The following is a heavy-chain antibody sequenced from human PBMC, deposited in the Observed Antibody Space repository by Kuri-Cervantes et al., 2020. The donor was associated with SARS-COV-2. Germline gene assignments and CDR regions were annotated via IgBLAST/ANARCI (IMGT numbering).Heavy chain of an antibody. CDR1: GFTVSSNY. D-gene: IGHD1-1*01. V-gene: IGHV3-53*01. CDR2: IYSGGGT. J-gene: IGHJ3*02. Sequence: GGSLRLSCAASGFTVSSNYMSWVRQAPEKGLEWVSVIYSGGGTYYADSVKGRFTISRDNYKNTLYLQMNSLRAEDTAVYYCARRESWKGDFDIWGQGTMVTVSS. CDR3: ARRESWKGDFDI.